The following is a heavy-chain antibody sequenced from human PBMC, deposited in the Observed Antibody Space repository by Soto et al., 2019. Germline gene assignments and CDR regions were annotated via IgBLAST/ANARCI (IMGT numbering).Heavy chain of an antibody. J-gene: IGHJ6*02. CDR3: ASDLSGRADV. D-gene: IGHD3-10*01. Sequence: GWSLRLACASSVFTFISYWMHWVRQAPGKGLVWVSRMNEDGGTTDYADSVKGRFTISRDNAKNTLYLQMNSLRVEDTAVYYCASDLSGRADVWGQGTTVTVSS. CDR2: MNEDGGTT. CDR1: VFTFISYW. V-gene: IGHV3-74*01.